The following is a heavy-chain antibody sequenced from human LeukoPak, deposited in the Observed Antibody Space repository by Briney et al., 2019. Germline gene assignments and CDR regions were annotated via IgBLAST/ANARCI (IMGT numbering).Heavy chain of an antibody. CDR3: AKGFNYRFDY. CDR2: IQYDGSNK. J-gene: IGHJ4*02. Sequence: GGSLRLSCTASGFTFSNYNMHWVRQAPGKGLEWVAFIQYDGSNKGYADSVKGRFTISRDNSKNTLYLEMSSLRAEGTAVYYCAKGFNYRFDYWGRGTLVTVSS. CDR1: GFTFSNYN. V-gene: IGHV3-30*02. D-gene: IGHD1-1*01.